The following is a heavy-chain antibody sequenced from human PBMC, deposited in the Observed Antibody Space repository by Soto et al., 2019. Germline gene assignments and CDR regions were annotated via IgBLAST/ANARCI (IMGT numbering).Heavy chain of an antibody. CDR2: IIPIFGTA. CDR3: ANGSGSYYNGYYYYGMDV. Sequence: VKVSCKASGGTFSSYAISWVRQAPGQGLEWMGGIIPIFGTANYAQKFQGRVTITADESTSTAYMELSSLRSEDTAVYYCANGSGSYYNGYYYYGMDVWGQGTTVTVSS. V-gene: IGHV1-69*13. D-gene: IGHD3-10*01. J-gene: IGHJ6*02. CDR1: GGTFSSYA.